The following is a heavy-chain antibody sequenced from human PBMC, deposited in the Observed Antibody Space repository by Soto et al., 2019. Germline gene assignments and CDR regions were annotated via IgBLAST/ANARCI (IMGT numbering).Heavy chain of an antibody. Sequence: EVQLLESGGGLVQPGGSLRLSCTASGFTFSSYAMSWVRQAPGKGLEWVSTISGSGGSTYSADSVKGRFSISRDNSKSTLYLQMNRLRADDTAVYYCAAGGTVTRLDYWGQGTLVTVSS. V-gene: IGHV3-23*01. D-gene: IGHD4-17*01. CDR2: ISGSGGST. CDR1: GFTFSSYA. J-gene: IGHJ4*02. CDR3: AAGGTVTRLDY.